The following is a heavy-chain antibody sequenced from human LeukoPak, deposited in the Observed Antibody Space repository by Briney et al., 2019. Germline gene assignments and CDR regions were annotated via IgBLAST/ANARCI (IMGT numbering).Heavy chain of an antibody. CDR2: ISGSGGST. D-gene: IGHD2-15*01. CDR3: AKDYESGDIVVVVAAFDYFDY. J-gene: IGHJ4*02. Sequence: GGSLRLSCAASGFTFSSYAMSWVRQAPGKGLEWVSAISGSGGSTYYADSVKGRFTISGDNSKNTLYLQMNSLRAEDTAVYYCAKDYESGDIVVVVAAFDYFDYWGQGTLVTVSS. CDR1: GFTFSSYA. V-gene: IGHV3-23*01.